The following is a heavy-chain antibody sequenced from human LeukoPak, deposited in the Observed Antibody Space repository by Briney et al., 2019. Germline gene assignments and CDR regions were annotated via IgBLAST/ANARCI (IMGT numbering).Heavy chain of an antibody. CDR1: GFTFDDYA. J-gene: IGHJ4*02. D-gene: IGHD3-16*02. CDR2: ISWNSGSI. CDR3: ARDGYDYVWGTYRSYYFDY. V-gene: IGHV3-9*01. Sequence: GGSLRLSCAASGFTFDDYAMHWVRQAPGKGLEWVSGISWNSGSIGYADSVKGRFTISRDNAKNSLYLQMNSLRAEDTAVYYCARDGYDYVWGTYRSYYFDYWGQGTLVTVSS.